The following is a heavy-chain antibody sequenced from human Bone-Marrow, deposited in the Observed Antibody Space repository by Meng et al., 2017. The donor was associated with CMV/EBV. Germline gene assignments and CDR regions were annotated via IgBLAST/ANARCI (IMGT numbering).Heavy chain of an antibody. V-gene: IGHV3-7*01. Sequence: LSLTCAVSGFTLTNYWMDWVRQAPGKGLEWVANINPDGSERNYVDSVKGRFTISRDSAKNSLYLQLNSLRVEDTAVYYCSRENSGLDYWGQGTLVTVSS. CDR3: SRENSGLDY. J-gene: IGHJ4*02. CDR2: INPDGSER. CDR1: GFTLTNYW.